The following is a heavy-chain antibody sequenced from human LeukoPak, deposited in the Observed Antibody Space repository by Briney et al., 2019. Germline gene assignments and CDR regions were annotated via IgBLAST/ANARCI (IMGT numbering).Heavy chain of an antibody. V-gene: IGHV1-2*02. J-gene: IGHJ4*02. Sequence: ASVKVSCKASGYTFTAYYMHWVRQAPGQGLEWMGWINPNSGGTNYAQKFQGRVTMTRDTSISTAYMELSRLRSDDTAVYYCARTDCSGGSCYGGWGQGTLVTVSS. CDR2: INPNSGGT. CDR3: ARTDCSGGSCYGG. D-gene: IGHD2-15*01. CDR1: GYTFTAYY.